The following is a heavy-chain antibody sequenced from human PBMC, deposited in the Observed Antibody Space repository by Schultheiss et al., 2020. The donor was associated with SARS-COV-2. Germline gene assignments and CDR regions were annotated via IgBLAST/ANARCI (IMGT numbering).Heavy chain of an antibody. CDR2: INPNSGGT. CDR3: AREDSSGWYVNY. J-gene: IGHJ4*02. D-gene: IGHD6-19*01. Sequence: ASVKVSCKASGYTFTSYYMHWVRQAPGQGLEWMGWINPNSGGTNYAQKFQGRVTMTRDTSISTAYMELSRLRSDDTAVYYCAREDSSGWYVNYWGQGTLVTVAS. V-gene: IGHV1-2*02. CDR1: GYTFTSYY.